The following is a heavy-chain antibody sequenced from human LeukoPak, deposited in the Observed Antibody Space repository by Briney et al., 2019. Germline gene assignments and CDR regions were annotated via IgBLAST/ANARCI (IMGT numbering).Heavy chain of an antibody. CDR2: ISSSGSTI. Sequence: GGSLRLSCAASGFTFSSYEMNWVRQAPGKGLEWVSYISSSGSTIYYADSVKGRFTISRDNAKNSLYLQMNSLRAEDTAVYYCARDSTPRIVATEFDCWGQGTLVTVSS. CDR3: ARDSTPRIVATEFDC. D-gene: IGHD5-12*01. J-gene: IGHJ4*02. V-gene: IGHV3-48*03. CDR1: GFTFSSYE.